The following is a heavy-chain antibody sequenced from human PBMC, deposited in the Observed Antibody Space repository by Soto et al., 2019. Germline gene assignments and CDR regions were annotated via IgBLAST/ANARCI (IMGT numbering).Heavy chain of an antibody. J-gene: IGHJ5*02. CDR3: AIERPDGARLDP. D-gene: IGHD6-6*01. CDR1: GGSISSGDYY. V-gene: IGHV4-30-4*01. CDR2: IYHSGST. Sequence: QVQLQESGPGLVKPSQTLSLTCTVSGGSISSGDYYWSWIRQPPGKGLEWIGYIYHSGSTYYNPSLKSRVTRSVNTSKTHFALTLSSVTAADTAVYYCAIERPDGARLDPWGQGTLVTVSS.